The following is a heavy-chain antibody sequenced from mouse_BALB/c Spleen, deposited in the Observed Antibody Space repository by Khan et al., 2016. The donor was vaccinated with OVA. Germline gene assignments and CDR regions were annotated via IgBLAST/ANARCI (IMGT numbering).Heavy chain of an antibody. Sequence: QVQLKEFGAELARPGASVKMSCKASGYTFTTYTIHWVKQRPGQGLEWIGYIIPSSDYTNYNQKFKDKATLTADKSSSTAYMQLSSLTSEDSAVYYCAREGAYYRSDGWFAYWGQGTLVTVSA. CDR2: IIPSSDYT. V-gene: IGHV1-4*01. D-gene: IGHD2-14*01. CDR1: GYTFTTYT. J-gene: IGHJ3*01. CDR3: AREGAYYRSDGWFAY.